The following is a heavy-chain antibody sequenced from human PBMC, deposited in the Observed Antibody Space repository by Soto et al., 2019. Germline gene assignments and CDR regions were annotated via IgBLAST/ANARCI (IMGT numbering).Heavy chain of an antibody. CDR2: ISAYNGNT. D-gene: IGHD2-15*01. Sequence: ASVKVSCKASGYTFTIYGISWVRQAPGQGLEWMGWISAYNGNTNYAQRLQGRVTMTTDTSTSTAYMELRSLRAEDTAVYYCAKSPLGYCSGGSCYPPHYFDYWGQGTLVTVSS. CDR3: AKSPLGYCSGGSCYPPHYFDY. J-gene: IGHJ4*02. V-gene: IGHV1-18*01. CDR1: GYTFTIYG.